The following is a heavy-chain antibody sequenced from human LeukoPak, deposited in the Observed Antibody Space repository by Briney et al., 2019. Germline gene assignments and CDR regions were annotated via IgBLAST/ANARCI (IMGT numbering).Heavy chain of an antibody. V-gene: IGHV7-4-1*02. D-gene: IGHD2-2*01. CDR3: ARVGQDIVVVPAARFDP. Sequence: ASVKVSCKASGYTFTSYAMNWVRQAPGQGLEWMGWINTNTGNPTYAQGFTGRFVFSLDTSVSTAYPQISSLKAEDTAVYYCARVGQDIVVVPAARFDPWGQGTLVTVSS. CDR1: GYTFTSYA. J-gene: IGHJ5*02. CDR2: INTNTGNP.